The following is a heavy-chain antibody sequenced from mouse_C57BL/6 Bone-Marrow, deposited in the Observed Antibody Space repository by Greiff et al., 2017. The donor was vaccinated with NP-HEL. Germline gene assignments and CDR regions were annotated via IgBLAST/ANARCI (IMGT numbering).Heavy chain of an antibody. Sequence: EVKLMESGGGLVQPGGSLKLSCAASGFTFSDYGMAWVRQAPRNGPEWVAFISNLAYSLYYAATVTGRFTISRQNAKNTLYLEMSSLWSEYTAMYYCARLDYYGSSYRWYFDVWGTGTTVTVAS. D-gene: IGHD1-1*01. CDR3: ARLDYYGSSYRWYFDV. CDR2: ISNLAYSL. J-gene: IGHJ1*03. V-gene: IGHV5-15*01. CDR1: GFTFSDYG.